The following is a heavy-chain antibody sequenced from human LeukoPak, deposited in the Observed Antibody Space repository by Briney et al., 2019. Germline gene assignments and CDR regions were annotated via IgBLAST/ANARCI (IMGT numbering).Heavy chain of an antibody. CDR1: GFTFSSYA. CDR2: ISYDGSNK. V-gene: IGHV3-30-3*01. J-gene: IGHJ3*02. D-gene: IGHD6-13*01. Sequence: GGSLRLSCAASGFTFSSYAMHWVRQAPGKGLVWVAVISYDGSNKYYADSVKGRFTISRDNSKNTLYLQMNSLRAEDTAVYYCARDLRGGIAAAGAFDIWGQGTMVTVSS. CDR3: ARDLRGGIAAAGAFDI.